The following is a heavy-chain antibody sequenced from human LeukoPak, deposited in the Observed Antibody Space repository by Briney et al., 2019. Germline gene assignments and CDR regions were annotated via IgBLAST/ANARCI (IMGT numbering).Heavy chain of an antibody. D-gene: IGHD3-22*01. CDR2: IYYTGST. V-gene: IGHV4-39*01. CDR1: GGSISTSDYY. CDR3: ARVVYYYDVSGYSFDL. Sequence: SETLSLTCSVAGGSISTSDYYWGWLRQTPGKGLEWLASIYYTGSTYYRPSLRSRVTMSVDTSKNQFSLKLSTVTAADTAVYYCARVVYYYDVSGYSFDLWGRGTLVTVSS. J-gene: IGHJ2*01.